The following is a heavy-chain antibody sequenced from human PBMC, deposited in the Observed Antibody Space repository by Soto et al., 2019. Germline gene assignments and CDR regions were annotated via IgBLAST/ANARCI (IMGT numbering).Heavy chain of an antibody. CDR2: IKQGGNEK. CDR1: GFSFSTYL. CDR3: VGALTYEVPYYYYGMDV. J-gene: IGHJ6*02. V-gene: IGHV3-7*01. Sequence: GSLRLSCAASGFSFSTYLMSWVRQAPGKGLEWVANIKQGGNEKFYVDSVKGRFTISRDNDKKSLYLQMDSLRVEDTAVYYCVGALTYEVPYYYYGMDVWGQGTTVTVYS. D-gene: IGHD3-16*01.